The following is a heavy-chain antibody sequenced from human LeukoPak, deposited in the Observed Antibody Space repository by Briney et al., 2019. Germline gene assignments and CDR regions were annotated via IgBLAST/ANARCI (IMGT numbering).Heavy chain of an antibody. Sequence: TGGSLRLSCAASGFTFSSYAMHWVRQAPGKGLEWVAVISYDGSNKYYADSVKGRFTISRDNSKNTLYLQMNSLRAEDTAVYYCARSYNWNAADLDYWGQGTLVTVSS. CDR3: ARSYNWNAADLDY. D-gene: IGHD1-1*01. CDR2: ISYDGSNK. CDR1: GFTFSSYA. J-gene: IGHJ4*02. V-gene: IGHV3-30*04.